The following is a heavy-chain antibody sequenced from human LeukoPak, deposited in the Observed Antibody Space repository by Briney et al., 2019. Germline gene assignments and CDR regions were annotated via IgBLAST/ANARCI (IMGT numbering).Heavy chain of an antibody. CDR1: GFTFSSYA. CDR3: AKDRLGVSSLPDY. Sequence: GGSLRLSCAASGFTFSSYAMSWVRQAPGKGVEWVSAISGSGGSTYYADSVKGRFTISRDNSKNTLYLQMNSLRAEDTAAYYCAKDRLGVSSLPDYWGQGTLVTVSS. V-gene: IGHV3-23*01. D-gene: IGHD2-8*01. J-gene: IGHJ4*02. CDR2: ISGSGGST.